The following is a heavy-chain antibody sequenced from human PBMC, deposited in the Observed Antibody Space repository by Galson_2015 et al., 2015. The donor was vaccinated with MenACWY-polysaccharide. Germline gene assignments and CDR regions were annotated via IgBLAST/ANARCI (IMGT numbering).Heavy chain of an antibody. V-gene: IGHV4-59*01. CDR1: GGSITSYL. Sequence: SETLSLTCTVSGGSITSYLWGWVRQPPGKGLEWIGNIHYRGSTYYNPSLKSRVTISRDTSKNQFSLNLSSVTAADTAVYYCVRASEGLGGGARFDPWGQGTLVTVSS. D-gene: IGHD1-26*01. J-gene: IGHJ5*02. CDR2: IHYRGST. CDR3: VRASEGLGGGARFDP.